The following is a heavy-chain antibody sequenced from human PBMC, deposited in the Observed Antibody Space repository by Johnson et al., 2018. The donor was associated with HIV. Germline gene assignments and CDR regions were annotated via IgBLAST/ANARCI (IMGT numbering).Heavy chain of an antibody. Sequence: VQLVESGGGVVRPGGSLRLSCAASGFTFDDYGMSWVRQAPGKGLEWVSGISWNGGTTGYADSVKGRFTISRDNAKNTLYLQMNSLRAEDTAVYYCAKDRSGGAVAFDIWGQGTMVTVSS. CDR1: GFTFDDYG. V-gene: IGHV3-20*04. CDR3: AKDRSGGAVAFDI. D-gene: IGHD1-26*01. CDR2: ISWNGGTT. J-gene: IGHJ3*02.